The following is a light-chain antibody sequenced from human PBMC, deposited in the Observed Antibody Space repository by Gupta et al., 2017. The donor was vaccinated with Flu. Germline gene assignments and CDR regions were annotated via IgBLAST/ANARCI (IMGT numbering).Light chain of an antibody. J-gene: IGLJ1*01. V-gene: IGLV1-44*01. CDR3: ATWDDGLGGSFV. Sequence: QSVLAHPPSASGTPGQRVTISCSGSRSNIGSNIGNCDQQFPGTAPKLLIYSNNQRPAGVPDRFSGSKSGASAALAISGLQSEDEAEYYCATWDDGLGGSFVFGTGTKVTVL. CDR1: RSNIGSNI. CDR2: SNN.